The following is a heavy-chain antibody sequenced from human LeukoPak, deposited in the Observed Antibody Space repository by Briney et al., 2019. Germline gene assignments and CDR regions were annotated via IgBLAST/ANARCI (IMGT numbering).Heavy chain of an antibody. CDR1: GFTFSTYW. CDR2: IKQDGSEG. CDR3: AKDRGYYDSSGSDY. D-gene: IGHD3-22*01. V-gene: IGHV3-7*03. Sequence: GGSLRLSCAASGFTFSTYWMSWVRQAPGKGLEWVANIKQDGSEGYYVDSVKGRFTISRDNSKNTLYLQMNSLRAEDTAVYYCAKDRGYYDSSGSDYWGQGTLVTVSS. J-gene: IGHJ4*02.